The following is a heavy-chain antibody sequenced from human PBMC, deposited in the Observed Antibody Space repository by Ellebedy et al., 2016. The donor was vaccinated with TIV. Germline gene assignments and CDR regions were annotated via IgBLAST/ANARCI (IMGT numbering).Heavy chain of an antibody. CDR2: ISAYNGNT. V-gene: IGHV1-18*01. Sequence: ASVKVSCKASGYTFTSYGISWVRQAPGQGLEWMGWISAYNGNTNYAQKLQGRVTMTTDTSTSTAYMELRSLRSDDTAVYYCARATLQLERQFYYYYYGMDVWGQGTTVTVSS. D-gene: IGHD1-1*01. J-gene: IGHJ6*02. CDR1: GYTFTSYG. CDR3: ARATLQLERQFYYYYYGMDV.